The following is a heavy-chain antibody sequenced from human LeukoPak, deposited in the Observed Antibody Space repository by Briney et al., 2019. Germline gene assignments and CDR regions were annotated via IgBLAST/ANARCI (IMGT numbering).Heavy chain of an antibody. J-gene: IGHJ5*02. CDR3: ARDMESGAYYYDSSGYYAGSHTAGFDP. CDR2: IYYSGST. V-gene: IGHV4-59*01. Sequence: SETLSLTCTVSGGSISSYYWSWIRQPPGKGLEWIGYIYYSGSTNYNPSLKSRVTISVDTSKNLFSLTLSSVTAAETAVYYCARDMESGAYYYDSSGYYAGSHTAGFDPWGQGTLVTVSS. CDR1: GGSISSYY. D-gene: IGHD3-22*01.